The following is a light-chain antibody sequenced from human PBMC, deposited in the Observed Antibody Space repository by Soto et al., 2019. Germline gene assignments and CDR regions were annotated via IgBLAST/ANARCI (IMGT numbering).Light chain of an antibody. CDR3: CSYTTTSTFV. Sequence: QSALTQPASVSGSPGKSTTFSCAGPSGNVGGYDYVSWYQQHPGKVPKLMIYEVFRRPSGISDRFSGSKSGNTASLTISGLQAEDEADYYCCSYTTTSTFVFGGGTKVTVL. J-gene: IGLJ2*01. V-gene: IGLV2-14*03. CDR2: EVF. CDR1: SGNVGGYDY.